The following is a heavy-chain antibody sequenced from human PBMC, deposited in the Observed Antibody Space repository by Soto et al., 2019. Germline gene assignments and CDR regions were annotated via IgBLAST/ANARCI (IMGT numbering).Heavy chain of an antibody. Sequence: QVQLQESGPGLVKPSETLPLSCNVSGGSISGHYWSWVRQTPGKGLEWIGYIYYSGSTNYNPSLKRRVTISVDTSKNPFSLRLTSVTAADTAVYYCARGPYYDLIWNYYYMDVWGKGTTVTVSS. V-gene: IGHV4-59*08. D-gene: IGHD3-16*01. CDR3: ARGPYYDLIWNYYYMDV. J-gene: IGHJ6*03. CDR2: IYYSGST. CDR1: GGSISGHY.